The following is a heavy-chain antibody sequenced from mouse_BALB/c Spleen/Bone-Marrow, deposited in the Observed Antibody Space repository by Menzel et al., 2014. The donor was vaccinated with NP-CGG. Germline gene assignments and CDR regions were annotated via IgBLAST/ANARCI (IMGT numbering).Heavy chain of an antibody. J-gene: IGHJ4*01. Sequence: LQESGPELVKPGASVRISCKATGYTFTSFYIHWVRQRPGQGPEWIGWIYPGDFNTKYNEKFKGKATLTADKSSSTASMQLSSLTSEDSAVYFCARKSQRAYDSMIYWGQGTSVTVSS. CDR3: ARKSQRAYDSMIY. CDR1: GYTFTSFY. CDR2: IYPGDFNT. V-gene: IGHV1S56*01. D-gene: IGHD2-4*01.